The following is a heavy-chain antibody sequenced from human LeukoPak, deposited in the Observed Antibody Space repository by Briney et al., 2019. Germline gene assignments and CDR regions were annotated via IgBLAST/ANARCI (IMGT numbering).Heavy chain of an antibody. CDR1: GFTFSSYS. CDR3: ARDTMVRAEGANAFDI. Sequence: GGSLRLSCAGSGFTFSSYSMNWVRQAPGKGLEWVSSITSSSSYIYYADSVKGRFTISRDNAKNSLYLQMNSLRAEDTAVYYCARDTMVRAEGANAFDIWGQGTMVTVSS. V-gene: IGHV3-21*01. CDR2: ITSSSSYI. D-gene: IGHD3-10*01. J-gene: IGHJ3*02.